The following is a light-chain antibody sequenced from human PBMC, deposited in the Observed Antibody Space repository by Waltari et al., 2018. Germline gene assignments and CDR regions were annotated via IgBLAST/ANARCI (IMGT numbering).Light chain of an antibody. CDR1: SNNVCGYNF. Sequence: QSALTQPPSASGSLRQSVTLSCPGTSNNVCGYNFVSWYQQHPGKAPRLMIYEVYNRPSGVPDRFSGSKSGNTASLTVSGLQADDEADYYCSSYAGSENVVFGGGTKLTVL. J-gene: IGLJ3*02. CDR2: EVY. CDR3: SSYAGSENVV. V-gene: IGLV2-8*01.